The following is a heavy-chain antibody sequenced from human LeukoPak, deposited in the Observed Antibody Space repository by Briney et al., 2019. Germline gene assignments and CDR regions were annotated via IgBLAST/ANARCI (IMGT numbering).Heavy chain of an antibody. CDR2: ISGSGGST. Sequence: GGSLRLSCAASGFTFSSYAMSWVRQAPGKGLEWVSAISGSGGSTYYADSVKGRFTISRDNSKNSLYLQMNSLRAEDTAVYYCARAHVTFAHTSLFDYFDYWGQGTLVTVSS. CDR1: GFTFSSYA. CDR3: ARAHVTFAHTSLFDYFDY. J-gene: IGHJ4*02. V-gene: IGHV3-23*01. D-gene: IGHD1-14*01.